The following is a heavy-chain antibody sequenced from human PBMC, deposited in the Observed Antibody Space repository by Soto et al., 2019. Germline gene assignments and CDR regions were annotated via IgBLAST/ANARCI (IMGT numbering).Heavy chain of an antibody. CDR3: GRDSPPVDY. J-gene: IGHJ4*02. CDR1: GYTFTSYG. Sequence: QVQLVQSGAEVKKPGASVKVSCKASGYTFTSYGISWVRQAPGQGLEWMGWISAYNGNTKYAQKLQGRVTMTADTSTSTACGEVRSLRSAGTAVFSCGRDSPPVDYGGQEPLVTFS. V-gene: IGHV1-18*01. CDR2: ISAYNGNT.